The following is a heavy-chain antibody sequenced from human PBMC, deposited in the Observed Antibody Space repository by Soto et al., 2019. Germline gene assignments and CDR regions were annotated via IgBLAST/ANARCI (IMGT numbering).Heavy chain of an antibody. CDR3: TTDPIRHYDILTGYYYFDY. CDR1: GFFFRKAW. CDR2: IKSKTDGGTT. Sequence: EVQLVESGGGWLKPGGSLRFSCAASGFFFRKAWMSWVRRAPGKGLGWVGGIKSKTDGGTTDYGAPVKGRFTISRDDSKNTLYLQMNSLKTEDTAVYFCTTDPIRHYDILTGYYYFDYWGQGTLVTVSS. J-gene: IGHJ4*02. D-gene: IGHD3-9*01. V-gene: IGHV3-15*01.